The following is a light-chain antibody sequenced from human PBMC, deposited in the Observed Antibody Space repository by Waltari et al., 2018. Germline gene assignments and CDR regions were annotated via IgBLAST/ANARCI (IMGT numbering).Light chain of an antibody. CDR3: MQVTHWPHT. Sequence: VVMTQSPLSLPGTLGQPASISCRSSQSLVHSDGNTYLEWFQQRPGQSPRRLIYKVSNRDCGVPDRFSGSGSGTDFTLKISRVEAEDVGLYYCMQVTHWPHTFGQGTSLEI. CDR2: KVS. V-gene: IGKV2-30*02. CDR1: QSLVHSDGNTY. J-gene: IGKJ2*01.